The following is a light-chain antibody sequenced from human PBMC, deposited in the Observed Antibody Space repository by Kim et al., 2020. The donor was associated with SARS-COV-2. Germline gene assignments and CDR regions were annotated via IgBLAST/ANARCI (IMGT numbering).Light chain of an antibody. CDR2: QDS. Sequence: SYELTQPPSVSVSPGQTASITCSGDKLGDKYACWYQQKPGQSPVLVIYQDSKRPSGIPERLSGSNSGNTATLTISGTQAMDEADYYCQAWDSSLFVFGTG. J-gene: IGLJ1*01. CDR1: KLGDKY. V-gene: IGLV3-1*01. CDR3: QAWDSSLFV.